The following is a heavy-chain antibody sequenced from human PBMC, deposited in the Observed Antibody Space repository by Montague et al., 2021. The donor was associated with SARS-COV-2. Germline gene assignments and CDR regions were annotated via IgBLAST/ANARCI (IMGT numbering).Heavy chain of an antibody. J-gene: IGHJ5*02. CDR1: GGSISSGGYY. Sequence: TLSLTCNVSGGSISSGGYYWSRIRQHPGKGLEWIGYIYYSGSTYYNPSLKSRVTISVDTSKNQFSLKLSFVTAADTAVYYCARRLTVLDHRFDPWGQGTLVIVSS. CDR2: IYYSGST. V-gene: IGHV4-31*03. CDR3: ARRLTVLDHRFDP. D-gene: IGHD2-8*02.